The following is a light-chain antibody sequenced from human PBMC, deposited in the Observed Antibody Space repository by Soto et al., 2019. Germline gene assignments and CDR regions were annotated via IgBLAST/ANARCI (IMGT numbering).Light chain of an antibody. J-gene: IGKJ1*01. Sequence: EIVMTQSPATLSVSPGERATLSCRASQSVSSNLAWYQQKPGQAPRLLIYGASTRATGIPARVSGSGSGTAFTLTVSSLQSEDFAVYYCQQYNNWPWTFGQGTKVEIK. CDR3: QQYNNWPWT. CDR1: QSVSSN. CDR2: GAS. V-gene: IGKV3-15*01.